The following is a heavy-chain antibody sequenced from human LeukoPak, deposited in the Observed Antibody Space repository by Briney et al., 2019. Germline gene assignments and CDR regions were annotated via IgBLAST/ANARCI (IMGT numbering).Heavy chain of an antibody. Sequence: GESLRISCKGSGSSFTSYWISWVRQMPGKGLEWMGRIDPSDSYTNYSPSFQGHVTISADKSISTAYLQWSSLKASDTAMYYCARQGLWFGELLPFDYWGQGTLVTVSS. CDR3: ARQGLWFGELLPFDY. D-gene: IGHD3-10*01. V-gene: IGHV5-10-1*01. CDR2: IDPSDSYT. J-gene: IGHJ4*02. CDR1: GSSFTSYW.